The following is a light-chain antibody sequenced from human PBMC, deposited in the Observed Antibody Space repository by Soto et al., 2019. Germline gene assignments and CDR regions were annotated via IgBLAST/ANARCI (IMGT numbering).Light chain of an antibody. CDR1: QGLSTW. CDR3: QQANSFPLT. CDR2: TAS. J-gene: IGKJ4*01. V-gene: IGKV1-12*01. Sequence: DIQMTQSPSSVSASVGDRVTITCRASQGLSTWLAWYQQIPGKAPKLLIYTASSLQSGVPSRFSGSGSGTDFTLTISSLQPEDFATYYCQQANSFPLTFGGGTKVEIK.